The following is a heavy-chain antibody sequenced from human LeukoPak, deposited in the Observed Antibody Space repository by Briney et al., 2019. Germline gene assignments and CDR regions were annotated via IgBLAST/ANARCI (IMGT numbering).Heavy chain of an antibody. J-gene: IGHJ5*02. V-gene: IGHV3-74*01. D-gene: IGHD3-3*01. CDR3: ARDSHIAGYYDFWSGYFAGDWFDP. CDR1: GFTFSSYR. Sequence: GGSLRLSCAASGFTFSSYRMYWVRQAPGKGLVWVSRINSDGSSTSYADSVKGRFTISRDNAKNTLYLQMNSLRAEDTAVYYCARDSHIAGYYDFWSGYFAGDWFDPWGQGTLVTVSS. CDR2: INSDGSST.